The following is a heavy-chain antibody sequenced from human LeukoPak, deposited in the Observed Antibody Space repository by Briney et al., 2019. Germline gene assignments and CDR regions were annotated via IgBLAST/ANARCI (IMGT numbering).Heavy chain of an antibody. CDR2: IYSGGST. D-gene: IGHD6-19*01. Sequence: GGSLRLSCAASGFTVSSNYMSWVRQAPGKGLEWVSVIYSGGSTYYADSVKGRFTISRDNSKNTLYLQMNSLRAEDTAVYYCARDGVYSSGWYDYWGQGTLVTVSS. CDR3: ARDGVYSSGWYDY. CDR1: GFTVSSNY. V-gene: IGHV3-66*02. J-gene: IGHJ4*02.